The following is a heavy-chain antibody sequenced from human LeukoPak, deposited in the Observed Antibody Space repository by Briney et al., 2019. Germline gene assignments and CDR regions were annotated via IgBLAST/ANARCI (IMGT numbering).Heavy chain of an antibody. CDR1: GGSISSGDYY. CDR2: IYYSGST. CDR3: ARDRAGSHFDY. J-gene: IGHJ4*02. Sequence: SETLSLTCTVSGGSISSGDYYWSWIRQPPGKGLEWIGYIYYSGSTYYNPSLKSRVTISVDTSKNQFSLKLSSVTAADTAVYYCARDRAGSHFDYWGQGTLVTVSS. D-gene: IGHD2-15*01. V-gene: IGHV4-30-4*01.